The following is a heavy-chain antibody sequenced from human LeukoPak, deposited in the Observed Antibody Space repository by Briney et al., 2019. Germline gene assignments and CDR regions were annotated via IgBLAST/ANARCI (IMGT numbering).Heavy chain of an antibody. D-gene: IGHD3-22*01. CDR1: GYTFTSYG. CDR3: ARELVQDYYDSSVTNWFDP. V-gene: IGHV1-18*01. CDR2: ISAYNGNT. Sequence: SVKVSCKASGYTFTSYGISWVRQAPGQGLEWMGWISAYNGNTNYAQKLQGRVTMTTDTSTSTDYMELRSLRSDDTAVYYCARELVQDYYDSSVTNWFDPWGQGTLVTVSS. J-gene: IGHJ5*02.